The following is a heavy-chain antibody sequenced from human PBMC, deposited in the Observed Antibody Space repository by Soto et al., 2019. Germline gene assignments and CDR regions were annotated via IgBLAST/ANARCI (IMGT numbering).Heavy chain of an antibody. CDR2: INHSGST. CDR1: GGSFSCYY. J-gene: IGHJ6*02. CDR3: ARGYMGYYYYGMDV. V-gene: IGHV4-34*01. Sequence: PSETLSLTCAVYGGSFSCYYWSWIRQPPGKGLEWIGEINHSGSTNYNPSLKSRVTISVDTSKNQFSLKLSSVTAADTAVYYCARGYMGYYYYGMDVWGQGTTVTVSS.